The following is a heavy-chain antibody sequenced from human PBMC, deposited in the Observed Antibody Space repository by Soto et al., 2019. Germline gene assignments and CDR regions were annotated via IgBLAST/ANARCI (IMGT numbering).Heavy chain of an antibody. V-gene: IGHV4-34*01. D-gene: IGHD2-2*01. J-gene: IGHJ4*01. CDR2: INHSGST. CDR3: ARQNKVTSRQSSFDS. Sequence: SETLSLTCAVYGGSFSGYYWSWIRQPPGKGLEWIGEINHSGSTNYNPSLKSRVTLSVDTSKSQFSLKLTSVTAADTALYYCARQNKVTSRQSSFDSWGQGTRFTVPS. CDR1: GGSFSGYY.